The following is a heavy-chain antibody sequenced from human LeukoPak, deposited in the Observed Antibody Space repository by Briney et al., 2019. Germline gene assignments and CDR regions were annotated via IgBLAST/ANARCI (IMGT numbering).Heavy chain of an antibody. D-gene: IGHD4-11*01. Sequence: ASVTVSCKASGYTFTSYYMHWVRQAPGQGLEWMGIINPSGGSTSYAQKFQGRVTMTRDTSTSTVYMELSSLRSEDTAVYYCARDGTVTTDYYYGMDVWGQGTTVTVSS. CDR2: INPSGGST. V-gene: IGHV1-46*01. J-gene: IGHJ6*02. CDR3: ARDGTVTTDYYYGMDV. CDR1: GYTFTSYY.